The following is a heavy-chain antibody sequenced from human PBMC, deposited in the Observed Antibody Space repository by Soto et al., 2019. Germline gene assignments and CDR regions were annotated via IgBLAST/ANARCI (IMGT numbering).Heavy chain of an antibody. V-gene: IGHV1-69*01. D-gene: IGHD5-12*01. CDR2: IIPIFGTA. CDR1: GGTFSSYA. J-gene: IGHJ4*02. Sequence: QVQLVQSGAEVKKPGSSVKVSCKASGGTFSSYAISWVRQAPGQVLEWMGGIIPIFGTANYAQKFQGRVTITADESTSTAYMELSSLRSEDTAVYYCATPRFSGYGVRQGDYFDYWGQGTLVTVSS. CDR3: ATPRFSGYGVRQGDYFDY.